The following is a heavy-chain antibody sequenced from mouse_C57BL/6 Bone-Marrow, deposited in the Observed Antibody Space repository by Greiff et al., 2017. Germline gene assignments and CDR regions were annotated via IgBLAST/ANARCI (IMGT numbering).Heavy chain of an antibody. J-gene: IGHJ4*01. V-gene: IGHV3-6*01. CDR3: AREGDTTGPR. CDR1: GYSITSGYY. CDR2: ISYDGSN. Sequence: EVKLQESGPGLVKPSQSLSLTCSVTGYSITSGYYWNWIRQFPGNKLEWMGYISYDGSNNYNPSLKNRISITRDTSKNQFFLKLNSVTTEDTATYYCAREGDTTGPRWGQGTSVTVSS. D-gene: IGHD1-1*01.